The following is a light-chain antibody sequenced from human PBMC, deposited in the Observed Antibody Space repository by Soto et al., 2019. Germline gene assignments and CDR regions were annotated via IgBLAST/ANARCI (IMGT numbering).Light chain of an antibody. J-gene: IGLJ1*01. V-gene: IGLV2-14*01. Sequence: QSVLNQPASVSGSPGQAIALSCTGNSSVVGGYDYVSWYQQHPGKAPKLMISDVSNRPSGVSNRFSGSKSGNTASLTISGLQAEDEADYYCSSYTSSSTHVFGTGTKVTVL. CDR1: SSVVGGYDY. CDR2: DVS. CDR3: SSYTSSSTHV.